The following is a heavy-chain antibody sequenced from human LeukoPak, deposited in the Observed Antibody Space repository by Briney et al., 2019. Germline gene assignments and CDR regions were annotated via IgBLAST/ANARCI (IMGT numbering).Heavy chain of an antibody. J-gene: IGHJ3*02. CDR1: GYTFTGYY. CDR3: ARDCAGSWYGDAFDI. Sequence: ASVKVSCKASGYTFTGYYMHWVRQAPGQGLEWMGWINPNSGGTNYAQKFQGWVTMTRDTSISTAYMELSRLRSDDTAVYYCARDCAGSWYGDAFDIWGQGTMVTVSS. D-gene: IGHD6-13*01. V-gene: IGHV1-2*04. CDR2: INPNSGGT.